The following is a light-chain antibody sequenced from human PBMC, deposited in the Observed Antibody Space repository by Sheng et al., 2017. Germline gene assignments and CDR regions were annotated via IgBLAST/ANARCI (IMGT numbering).Light chain of an antibody. J-gene: IGKJ1*01. CDR3: QQRGNWPGWT. CDR2: DAS. CDR1: QSVSSY. V-gene: IGKV3-11*01. Sequence: EIVLTQSPATLSLSPGERATLSCRASQSVSSYLAWYQQKPGQAPRLLIYDASNRATGIPARFSGSGSGTDFTLTISSLEPEDFAVYYCQQRGNWPGWTFGQGTRVEF.